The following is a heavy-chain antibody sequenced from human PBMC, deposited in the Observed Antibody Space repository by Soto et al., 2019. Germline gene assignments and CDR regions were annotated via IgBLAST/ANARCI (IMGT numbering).Heavy chain of an antibody. CDR1: GFTFSSYG. V-gene: IGHV3-30*18. J-gene: IGHJ4*02. CDR3: TKDSSMIVVVCGY. Sequence: QVQLVESGGGVVQPGRSMRLSCAASGFTFSSYGMHWVRQAPGKGLAWVAVISYDGSNKYYADSVKGRFTISRDNSNNTVCLQMNNLRAEDKAVYYWTKDSSMIVVVCGYWGQGTLVTVSS. D-gene: IGHD3-22*01. CDR2: ISYDGSNK.